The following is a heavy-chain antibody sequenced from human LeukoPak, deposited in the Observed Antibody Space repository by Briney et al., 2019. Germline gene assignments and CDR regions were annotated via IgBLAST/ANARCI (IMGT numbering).Heavy chain of an antibody. J-gene: IGHJ4*02. CDR3: ARRLEGYCSGGSCYNFDY. CDR2: INPNSGGT. Sequence: ASVKVSCKASGYTFTGYYMHWVRQAPGQGLEWMGWINPNSGGTNYAQKFQGRVTMTRDTSISTAYMELSRLRSDDTAVYYCARRLEGYCSGGSCYNFDYWGQGTLVTVSS. V-gene: IGHV1-2*02. CDR1: GYTFTGYY. D-gene: IGHD2-15*01.